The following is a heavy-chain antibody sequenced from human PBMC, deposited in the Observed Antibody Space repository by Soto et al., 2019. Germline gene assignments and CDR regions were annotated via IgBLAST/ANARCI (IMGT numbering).Heavy chain of an antibody. V-gene: IGHV1-69*01. CDR3: AREFSSGWAGY. D-gene: IGHD6-19*01. CDR1: GGTFSTSG. Sequence: QVHLVQSGAAVKKPGSSVKVSCKASGGTFSTSGISWVRQAPGLGLEWVGRFVPLLGPPTYAQRFQGRVTITADESTSTAYMELSSLRSEDTAVYYCAREFSSGWAGYWGQGTLVAVSS. CDR2: FVPLLGPP. J-gene: IGHJ4*02.